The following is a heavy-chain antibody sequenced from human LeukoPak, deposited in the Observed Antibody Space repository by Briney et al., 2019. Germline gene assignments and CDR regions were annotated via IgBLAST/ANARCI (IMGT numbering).Heavy chain of an antibody. CDR3: AIVVVPAAPEDQYYYYGMDV. CDR1: GGSISSSSYY. J-gene: IGHJ6*02. Sequence: SETLSLTCTVSGGSISSSSYYWGWIRQPPGKGLEWIGSIYYSGSTYYNPSLKSRVTISVDTSKNQFSLKLSSVTAADTAVYYCAIVVVPAAPEDQYYYYGMDVWGQGTRSPSP. CDR2: IYYSGST. D-gene: IGHD2-2*01. V-gene: IGHV4-39*01.